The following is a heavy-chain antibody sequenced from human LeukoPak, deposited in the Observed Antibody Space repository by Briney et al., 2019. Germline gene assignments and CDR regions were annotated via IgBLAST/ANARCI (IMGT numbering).Heavy chain of an antibody. J-gene: IGHJ4*02. CDR3: VTAAVAGDY. V-gene: IGHV4-34*01. CDR1: GGSFSGYY. D-gene: IGHD6-19*01. Sequence: PSETLSLTCAVYGGSFSGYYWSWIRQPPGKGLEWIGSIYYSGSTYYNPSLKSRVTISVDTSKNQFSLKLSSVTAADTAVYYCVTAAVAGDYWGQGTLVTVSS. CDR2: IYYSGST.